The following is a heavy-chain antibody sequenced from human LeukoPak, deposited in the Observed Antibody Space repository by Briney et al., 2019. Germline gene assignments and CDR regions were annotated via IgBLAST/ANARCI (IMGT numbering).Heavy chain of an antibody. CDR3: ARGNYYFDY. D-gene: IGHD3-10*01. CDR2: PYPGDSNT. V-gene: IGHV5-51*01. J-gene: IGHJ4*02. CDR1: GYSFANFW. Sequence: GESLKISCKGSGYSFANFWIGWVRQMPGKGLELMGIPYPGDSNTEYSPSFQGQVTISADKSINTAYLQWSSLQASDTAIFYCARGNYYFDYWGQGTLVTVSS.